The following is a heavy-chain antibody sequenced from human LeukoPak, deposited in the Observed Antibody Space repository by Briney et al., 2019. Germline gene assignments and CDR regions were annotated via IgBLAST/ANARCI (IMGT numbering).Heavy chain of an antibody. J-gene: IGHJ4*02. CDR1: GGTFSSYA. V-gene: IGHV1-69*04. CDR2: IIPILGIA. D-gene: IGHD3-22*01. Sequence: SVKVSCKASGGTFSSYAISWVRQAPGQGLEWMGRIIPILGIANYAQKFQGRVTITADKSTSTAYMELSSLRSEDTAVYYCTKGHIESGGYYYFDFWGQGTLVTVSS. CDR3: TKGHIESGGYYYFDF.